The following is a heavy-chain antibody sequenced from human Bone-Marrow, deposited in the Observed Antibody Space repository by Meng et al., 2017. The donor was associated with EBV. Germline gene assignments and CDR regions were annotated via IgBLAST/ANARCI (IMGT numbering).Heavy chain of an antibody. CDR1: GGSISSSSYY. CDR2: IYYSGST. CDR3: AREYDSSGYSDY. V-gene: IGHV4-39*07. J-gene: IGHJ4*02. D-gene: IGHD3-22*01. Sequence: QLSLREPGPGLGKPSGTLSPTCTVSGGSISSSSYYWGWIRQPPGKGLEWIGSIYYSGSTYYNPSLKSRVTISVDTSKNQFSLKLSSVTAADTAVYYCAREYDSSGYSDYWGQGTLVTVSS.